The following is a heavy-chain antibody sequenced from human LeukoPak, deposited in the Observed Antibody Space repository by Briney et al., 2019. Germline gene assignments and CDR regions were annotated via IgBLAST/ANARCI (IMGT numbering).Heavy chain of an antibody. Sequence: GGSLRLSCAASGFTFSSYGMHWVRQAPGKGLEWVAFIRYDGSNKYYADSVKGRFTISRDNSKNTLYLQMNSLRAEDTTVYYCAKDPLYSVAGPPRYYGMDVWGQGTTVTVSS. CDR2: IRYDGSNK. D-gene: IGHD6-19*01. V-gene: IGHV3-30*02. CDR3: AKDPLYSVAGPPRYYGMDV. J-gene: IGHJ6*02. CDR1: GFTFSSYG.